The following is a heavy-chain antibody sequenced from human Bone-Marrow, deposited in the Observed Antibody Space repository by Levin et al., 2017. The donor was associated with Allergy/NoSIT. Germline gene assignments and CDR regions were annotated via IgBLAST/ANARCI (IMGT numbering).Heavy chain of an antibody. Sequence: GGSLRLSCAASGFTFSSYSMNWVRQAPGKGLEWVSYISIAGDALYYAGSVKGRFTISRDYAKNSLYLQLNSLRDEDTAVYYCARGAELDYWGRGTLVTVSS. CDR1: GFTFSSYS. V-gene: IGHV3-48*02. CDR2: ISIAGDAL. J-gene: IGHJ4*02. CDR3: ARGAELDY.